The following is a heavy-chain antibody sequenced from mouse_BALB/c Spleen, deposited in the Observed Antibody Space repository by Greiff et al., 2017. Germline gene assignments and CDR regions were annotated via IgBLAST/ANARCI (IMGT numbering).Heavy chain of an antibody. Sequence: EVMLVESGGDLVKPGGSLKLSCAASGFTFSSYGMSWVRQTPDKRLEWVATISSGGSYTYYPDSVKGRFTISRDNAKNTLYLQMSSLKSEDTAMYYCARPSSGHEAYWGQGTLVTVSA. CDR1: GFTFSSYG. CDR2: ISSGGSYT. CDR3: ARPSSGHEAY. V-gene: IGHV5-6*01. J-gene: IGHJ3*01. D-gene: IGHD3-1*01.